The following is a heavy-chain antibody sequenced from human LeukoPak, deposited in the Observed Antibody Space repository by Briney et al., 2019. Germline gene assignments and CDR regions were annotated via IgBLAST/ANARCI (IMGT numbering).Heavy chain of an antibody. J-gene: IGHJ6*02. D-gene: IGHD6-13*01. V-gene: IGHV4-31*03. CDR2: IYYSGNT. Sequence: SETLSLTCTVSGGSISSGGYYWSWIRQHPGRGLEWIGYIYYSGNTCYNPSLESRVTISVDTSKTQFSLKLNSVTAADTAVYYCARDRGSSSWYGMDVWGQGTTVTVSS. CDR3: ARDRGSSSWYGMDV. CDR1: GGSISSGGYY.